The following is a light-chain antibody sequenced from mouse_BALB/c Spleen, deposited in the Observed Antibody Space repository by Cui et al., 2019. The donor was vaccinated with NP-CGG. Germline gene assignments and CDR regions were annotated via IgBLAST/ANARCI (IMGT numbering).Light chain of an antibody. CDR2: GTN. V-gene: IGLV1*01. Sequence: QAVVTQESALTTSPGETVTLTCPSSTGAVTTNNYANWVQEKPDHLFTGLIGGTNNRVPGVPARFSGSLIGDKAALTITGAQTEDEAIYFCALWYSNHWVFGGGTKLTVL. J-gene: IGLJ1*01. CDR1: TGAVTTNNY. CDR3: ALWYSNHWV.